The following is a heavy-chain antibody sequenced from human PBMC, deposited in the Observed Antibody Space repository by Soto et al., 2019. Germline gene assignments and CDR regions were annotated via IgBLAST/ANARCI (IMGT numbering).Heavy chain of an antibody. Sequence: EVQLVQSGGGLVKPGGSLRLSCAASGFSFYNAWMNWVRQAPGKGLEWVGHIKAKSEGGTTDYAAPVKGRFTISRDDSKNMVYLQMDSLKTEDTAVYYCTTDLLLWLTWGQGTLVTVSS. CDR2: IKAKSEGGTT. CDR3: TTDLLLWLT. CDR1: GFSFYNAW. D-gene: IGHD3-10*01. V-gene: IGHV3-15*07. J-gene: IGHJ4*02.